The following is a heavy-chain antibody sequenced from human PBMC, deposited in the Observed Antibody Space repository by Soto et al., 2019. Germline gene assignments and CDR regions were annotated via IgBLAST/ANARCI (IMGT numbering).Heavy chain of an antibody. V-gene: IGHV3-7*01. Sequence: GGSLRLSCAASGFTFSSYWMSWVRQAPGKGLEWVANIKQDGSEKYYVDSVKGRFTISRDNAKNSLYLQMNSLRAEDTAVYYCVRTTFPVYGVRAFDIWGQGTMVTVSS. J-gene: IGHJ3*02. CDR3: VRTTFPVYGVRAFDI. D-gene: IGHD4-17*01. CDR1: GFTFSSYW. CDR2: IKQDGSEK.